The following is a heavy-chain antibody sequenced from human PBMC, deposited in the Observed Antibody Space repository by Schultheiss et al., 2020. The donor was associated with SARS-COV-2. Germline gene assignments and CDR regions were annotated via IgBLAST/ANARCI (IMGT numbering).Heavy chain of an antibody. CDR3: ARSRIGSGWYGGDYYYYAMDV. Sequence: GSLRLSCAASGFTVSSNYMSWVRQAPGKGLEWIGSIYYSGSTYYNPSLKSRVTISVDTSKNQFSLKLSSVTAADTAVYYCARSRIGSGWYGGDYYYYAMDVWGQGTTVTVSS. V-gene: IGHV4-39*07. J-gene: IGHJ6*02. D-gene: IGHD6-19*01. CDR2: IYYSGST. CDR1: GFTVSSNY.